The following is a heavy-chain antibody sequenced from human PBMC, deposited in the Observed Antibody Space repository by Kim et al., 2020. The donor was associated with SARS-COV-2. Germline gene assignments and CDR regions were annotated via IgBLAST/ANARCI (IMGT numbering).Heavy chain of an antibody. Sequence: GGSLRLSCATSGFTFSTYDMNWVRQAPGKGLEWLSLITKNGITIYYADSVKGRFTISRDNAKNTLYLQMSSLTDEDTAVYFCVRDGWVSAFDIWGQGTPVSLSS. J-gene: IGHJ3*02. CDR2: ITKNGITI. CDR3: VRDGWVSAFDI. V-gene: IGHV3-48*02. CDR1: GFTFSTYD. D-gene: IGHD1-26*01.